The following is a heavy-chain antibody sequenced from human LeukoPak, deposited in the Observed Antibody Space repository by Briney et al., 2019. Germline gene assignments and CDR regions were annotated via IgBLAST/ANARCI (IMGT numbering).Heavy chain of an antibody. Sequence: GGSLRLSCAASGFIFSSYAMSWVRQAPGKGLEWVSAISGSGGSTYYADSVKGRFTISRDNSKNTLYLQMNSLRAEDTAVYYCVNYYDSSGYRRRGDYWGQGTLVTVPS. V-gene: IGHV3-23*01. D-gene: IGHD3-22*01. CDR2: ISGSGGST. CDR3: VNYYDSSGYRRRGDY. J-gene: IGHJ4*02. CDR1: GFIFSSYA.